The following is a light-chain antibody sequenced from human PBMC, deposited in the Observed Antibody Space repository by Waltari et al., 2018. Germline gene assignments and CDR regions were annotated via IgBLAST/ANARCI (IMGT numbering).Light chain of an antibody. J-gene: IGKJ1*01. CDR2: KAS. CDR3: QQYNTSPLT. V-gene: IGKV1-5*03. Sequence: DIQMTQSPSTLPASVGDRVTITCRASQNINSGLAGYQQKPGKAPKFLIYKASSLESGVPSRFSGSGSGTDFTLTISSLQPDDFATYYCQQYNTSPLTFGQGTKVEIK. CDR1: QNINSG.